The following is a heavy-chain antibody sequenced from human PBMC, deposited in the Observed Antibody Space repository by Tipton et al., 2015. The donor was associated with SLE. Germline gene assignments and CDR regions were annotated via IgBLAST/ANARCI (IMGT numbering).Heavy chain of an antibody. Sequence: TLSLTCAVYGGSFSDYYWSWIRQSPGKGLEWIGRIYSSGTTNYYPSLKSRVTMSVDTSKNQFSLKLTSVTAADTAVYYCARQGGRQWFDPWGQGTLVTVSS. CDR2: IYSSGTT. CDR3: ARQGGRQWFDP. V-gene: IGHV4-59*10. D-gene: IGHD3-16*01. J-gene: IGHJ5*02. CDR1: GGSFSDYY.